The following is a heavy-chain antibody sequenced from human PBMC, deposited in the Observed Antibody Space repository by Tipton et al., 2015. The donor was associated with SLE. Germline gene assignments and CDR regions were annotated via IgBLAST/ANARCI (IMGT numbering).Heavy chain of an antibody. CDR3: ARLFYDYDFWSETITGYYFDY. CDR1: GYSISRGYF. V-gene: IGHV4-38-2*01. Sequence: TLSLTCAVSGYSISRGYFWGWIRQSPEKGLEWIGSFDHSGSTYFNPSLKSRVTMSLDTSKNHFSLTLGFVTAADTAVYYCARLFYDYDFWSETITGYYFDYWGQGTLVTVSS. D-gene: IGHD3-3*01. CDR2: FDHSGST. J-gene: IGHJ4*02.